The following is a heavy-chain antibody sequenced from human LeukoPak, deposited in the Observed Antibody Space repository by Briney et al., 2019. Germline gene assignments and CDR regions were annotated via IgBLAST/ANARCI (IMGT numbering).Heavy chain of an antibody. CDR1: GFTVSSNY. Sequence: GGSLRLSCAASGFTVSSNYMSWVRQAPGKGLEWVSVIYSGGSTYYADSVKGRFTISRDNSKNTLYLQMNSLRAEDAAVYYCASNSGYDLDYYYMDVWGKGTTVTVSS. CDR3: ASNSGYDLDYYYMDV. D-gene: IGHD5-12*01. V-gene: IGHV3-53*01. CDR2: IYSGGST. J-gene: IGHJ6*03.